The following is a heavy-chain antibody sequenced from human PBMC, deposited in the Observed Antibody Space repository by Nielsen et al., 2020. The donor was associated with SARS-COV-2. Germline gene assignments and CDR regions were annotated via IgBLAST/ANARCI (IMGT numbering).Heavy chain of an antibody. CDR2: IYYNGST. CDR3: ARGTKSYYDFWTGSYYYYYYMDV. Sequence: SETLSLTCVVSGGPISNFYWNWIRQPPGKGLEWIGFIYYNGSTNYNPSLKSRATISVDTSKKHLFLKLTSVTTADTAMYYCARGTKSYYDFWTGSYYYYYYMDVWGKGTTVTVSS. D-gene: IGHD3-3*01. J-gene: IGHJ6*03. CDR1: GGPISNFY. V-gene: IGHV4-59*01.